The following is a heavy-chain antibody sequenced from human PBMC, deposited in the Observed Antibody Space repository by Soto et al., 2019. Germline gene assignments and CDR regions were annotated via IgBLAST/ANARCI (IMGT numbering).Heavy chain of an antibody. CDR3: ARRGGGFCSGASCYEYFDY. CDR2: IYYRGST. Sequence: PSETLSLTCTVSGGSISSSTYYWGWIRQPPGKGLEWIGSIYYRGSTYYNPSLKSRVTISVDTSENQFSLKLNSVTAADTALYYCARRGGGFCSGASCYEYFDYWGRGTLVTVSS. D-gene: IGHD2-15*01. J-gene: IGHJ4*02. V-gene: IGHV4-39*01. CDR1: GGSISSSTYY.